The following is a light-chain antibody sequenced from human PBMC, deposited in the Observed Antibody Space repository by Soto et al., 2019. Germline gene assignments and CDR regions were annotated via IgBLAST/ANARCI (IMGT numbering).Light chain of an antibody. CDR1: SSDIGVYNY. CDR3: SSYTAISTYV. Sequence: QSALTQPASVSGSPGQSITISCTGTSSDIGVYNYVSWYQQHPGKAHKLMIFGVSSRPSGVSNRFSGSKSGNTASLTISGLEAEDEADYYCSSYTAISTYVFGAGTKLTVL. V-gene: IGLV2-14*01. J-gene: IGLJ1*01. CDR2: GVS.